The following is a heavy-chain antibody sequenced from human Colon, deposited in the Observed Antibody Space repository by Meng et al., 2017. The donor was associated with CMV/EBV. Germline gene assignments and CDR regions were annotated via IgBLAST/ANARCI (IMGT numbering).Heavy chain of an antibody. CDR1: GYTFSNYA. J-gene: IGHJ4*02. CDR3: ARGEEYRSGWLR. D-gene: IGHD6-19*01. CDR2: INAGNGNT. Sequence: CKGSGYTFSNYAIHWVRQAPGQRLEGMGWINAGNGNTKYSQKFQGRVTIISDTSASTAYMELSSLRSEDTGVYYCARGEEYRSGWLRWGQGTLVTVSS. V-gene: IGHV1-3*01.